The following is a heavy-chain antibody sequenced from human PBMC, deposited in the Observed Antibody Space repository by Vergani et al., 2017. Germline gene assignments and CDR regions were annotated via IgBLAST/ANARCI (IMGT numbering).Heavy chain of an antibody. CDR2: IYHSGST. CDR1: GYSISSGYY. D-gene: IGHD3-9*01. CDR3: ARGSLDDTLRY. V-gene: IGHV4-38-2*02. Sequence: QVQLQESGPGLVKPSETLSLTCTVSGYSISSGYYWGWIRQPPGKGLEWIGEIYHSGSTNYNPSLKSRVTISVDKSKNQFSLKLSSVTAADTAVYYCARGSLDDTLRYWGQGTLVTVSS. J-gene: IGHJ4*02.